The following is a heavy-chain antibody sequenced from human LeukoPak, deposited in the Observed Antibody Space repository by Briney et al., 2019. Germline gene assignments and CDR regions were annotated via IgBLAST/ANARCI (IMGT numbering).Heavy chain of an antibody. CDR3: ARDVCSSTSCYAFDY. Sequence: GGSPRLSCAASGFTFDDYAMHWVRQAPGKGLEWVSGISWNSGSIGYADSVKGRFTISRDNAKNSLYLQMNSLRAEDTAVYYCARDVCSSTSCYAFDYWGQGTLVTVSS. D-gene: IGHD2-2*01. J-gene: IGHJ4*02. V-gene: IGHV3-9*01. CDR2: ISWNSGSI. CDR1: GFTFDDYA.